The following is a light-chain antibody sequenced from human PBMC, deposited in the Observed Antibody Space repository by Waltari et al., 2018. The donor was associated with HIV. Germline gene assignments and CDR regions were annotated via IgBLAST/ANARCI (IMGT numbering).Light chain of an antibody. Sequence: QSALTQPASVSGSLGQSITISCSGTSSDVGAYNLVSWYQKYPGKAPKLMIFEVIKRPSGFSDRFSGSRSGNTASLTISGLQTEDEGDYYCCSYSGTGVIFGGGTKVTVL. V-gene: IGLV2-23*02. CDR3: CSYSGTGVI. J-gene: IGLJ2*01. CDR2: EVI. CDR1: SSDVGAYNL.